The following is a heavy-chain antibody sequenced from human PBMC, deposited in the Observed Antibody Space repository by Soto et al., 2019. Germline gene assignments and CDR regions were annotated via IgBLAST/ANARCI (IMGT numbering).Heavy chain of an antibody. CDR2: ISWNSGSI. CDR1: GFTFDDYA. Sequence: GGSLRLSCAASGFTFDDYAMHWVRQAPGKGLEWVSGISWNSGSIGYADSVKGRFTISRDNAKNSLYLQMNSLRAEDTALYYCAKETYYYDSSGNWYFDLWGRGTLVTVSS. D-gene: IGHD3-22*01. CDR3: AKETYYYDSSGNWYFDL. J-gene: IGHJ2*01. V-gene: IGHV3-9*01.